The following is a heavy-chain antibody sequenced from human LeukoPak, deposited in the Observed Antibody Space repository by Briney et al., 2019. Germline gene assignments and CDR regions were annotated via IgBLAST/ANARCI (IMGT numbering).Heavy chain of an antibody. J-gene: IGHJ1*01. Sequence: GGSLRLSCAASGFTFSNYGMHWVRQAPGKGLEWVAFIRNDDGSNKYYADSVKGRFTISRDNSKNTVHLQMNSLRVQDTAVYYCAKDEAQYFQHWGQGTLVTVSA. V-gene: IGHV3-30*02. CDR3: AKDEAQYFQH. CDR2: IRNDDGSNK. CDR1: GFTFSNYG.